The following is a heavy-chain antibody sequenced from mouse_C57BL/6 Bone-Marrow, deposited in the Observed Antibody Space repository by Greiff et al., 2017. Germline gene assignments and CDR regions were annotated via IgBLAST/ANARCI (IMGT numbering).Heavy chain of an antibody. CDR2: IAPANGNT. J-gene: IGHJ2*01. Sequence: FQLQQSVAELVRPGASVKLSCTASGFNIKHTYMHWVKQRPEQGLEWIGRIAPANGNTKYAPKFQGKATITADTSSNTAYLQLSSLTSEDTAIYYCARDWDAFDYWGQGTTLTGSS. CDR3: ARDWDAFDY. V-gene: IGHV14-3*01. D-gene: IGHD4-1*01. CDR1: GFNIKHTY.